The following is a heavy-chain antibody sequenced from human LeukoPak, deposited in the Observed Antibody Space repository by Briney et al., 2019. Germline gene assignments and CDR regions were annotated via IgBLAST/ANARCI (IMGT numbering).Heavy chain of an antibody. J-gene: IGHJ6*02. D-gene: IGHD6-19*01. V-gene: IGHV4-59*01. Sequence: SETLSLTCTVSGGSISSYYWSWIRQPPGKGLEWIGYIYYSGSTNYNPSLKSRVTISVDTSKNQFSLKLSSVTAADTAVYYCARDGGIAVAGTDYYGMDVWGQGTTVTVSS. CDR1: GGSISSYY. CDR2: IYYSGST. CDR3: ARDGGIAVAGTDYYGMDV.